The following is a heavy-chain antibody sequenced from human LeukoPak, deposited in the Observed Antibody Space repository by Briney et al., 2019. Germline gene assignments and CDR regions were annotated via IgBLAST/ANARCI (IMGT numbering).Heavy chain of an antibody. CDR2: INPNSGGT. CDR3: ARGASGVYTVTTWWFDP. V-gene: IGHV1-2*02. CDR1: GYTFTGYY. D-gene: IGHD4-17*01. Sequence: ASVNVSCKASGYTFTGYYMHWVRQAPGQGLEWMGWINPNSGGTNYAQKFQGRVTMTRDTSISTAYMELSRLRSDDTAVYYCARGASGVYTVTTWWFDPWGQGTLVTVSS. J-gene: IGHJ5*02.